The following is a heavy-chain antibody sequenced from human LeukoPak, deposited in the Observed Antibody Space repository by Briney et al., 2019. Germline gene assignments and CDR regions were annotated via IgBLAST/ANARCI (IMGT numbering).Heavy chain of an antibody. V-gene: IGHV3-74*01. J-gene: IGHJ6*03. Sequence: RPGGSLRLSCAVSGFTFRSYWMHGVRQAPGKGLVWVSRINSDGNSTADSVKGRFTISRDNAKNSLYLQMNSLRAEDAALYFCARDPYSGSYGAYYYYYMDVWGKGTTVTISS. CDR3: ARDPYSGSYGAYYYYYMDV. CDR1: GFTFRSYW. CDR2: INSDGNST. D-gene: IGHD1-26*01.